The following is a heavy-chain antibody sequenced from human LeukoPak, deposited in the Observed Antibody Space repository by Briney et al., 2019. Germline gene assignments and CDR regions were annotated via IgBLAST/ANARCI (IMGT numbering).Heavy chain of an antibody. CDR3: ARLRAVAAPGAFDI. J-gene: IGHJ3*02. CDR1: GGSISSYY. V-gene: IGHV4-59*08. Sequence: PSETLSLTCTVSGGSISSYYWSWIRQPPGKGLEWIGYIYYSGSTNYNPSLKSRVTISVDTSKNQFSLKLSSVTAADTAVYYCARLRAVAAPGAFDIWGQGTMVTVSS. D-gene: IGHD6-19*01. CDR2: IYYSGST.